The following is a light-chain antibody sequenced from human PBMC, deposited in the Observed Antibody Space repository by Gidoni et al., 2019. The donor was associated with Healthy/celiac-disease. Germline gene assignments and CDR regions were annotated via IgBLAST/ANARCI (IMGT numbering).Light chain of an antibody. V-gene: IGKV1-39*01. J-gene: IGKJ2*01. Sequence: DIQMTPSPSSLSASVGDRVTITCRASQSISSYLNWYQQKPGKAPKLLIYAASSLQSGVPSRFSGSGSGTDFTLTISSLQPEAFATYYCQQSYSTPRTFGQGTKLEIK. CDR1: QSISSY. CDR3: QQSYSTPRT. CDR2: AAS.